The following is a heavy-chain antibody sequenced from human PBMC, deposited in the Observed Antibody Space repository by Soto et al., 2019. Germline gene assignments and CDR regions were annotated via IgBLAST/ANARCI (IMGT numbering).Heavy chain of an antibody. D-gene: IGHD5-18*01. CDR3: AKDTGYSYALYYFDY. Sequence: GGSLRLSWAASGFTFDDYAMHWVRQAPGKGLEWVSGISWNSGSIGYADSVKGRFTISRDNAKNSLYLQMNSLRAEDTALYYCAKDTGYSYALYYFDYWGQGTLVTVSS. V-gene: IGHV3-9*01. CDR2: ISWNSGSI. J-gene: IGHJ4*02. CDR1: GFTFDDYA.